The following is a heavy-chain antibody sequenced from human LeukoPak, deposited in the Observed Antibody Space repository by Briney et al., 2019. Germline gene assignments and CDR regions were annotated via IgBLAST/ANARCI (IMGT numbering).Heavy chain of an antibody. J-gene: IGHJ6*02. V-gene: IGHV4-4*07. CDR2: IYTSGST. D-gene: IGHD6-13*01. Sequence: SETLSLTCTVSGGSISSYYWSWIRQPAGKGLEWIGRIYTSGSTNYNPSLKSRVTMSVDTSKNQFSLKLSSVTAADTAVYYCARESPPYSSSWYAYYYYGMDVWGQGTTVTVSS. CDR3: ARESPPYSSSWYAYYYYGMDV. CDR1: GGSISSYY.